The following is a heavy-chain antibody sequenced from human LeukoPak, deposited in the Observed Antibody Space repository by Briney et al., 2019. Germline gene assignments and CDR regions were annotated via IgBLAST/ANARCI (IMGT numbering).Heavy chain of an antibody. D-gene: IGHD3-22*01. CDR1: GGSISSYY. CDR2: IYYNGST. CDR3: ARGEYYYDSSGP. V-gene: IGHV4-59*08. Sequence: PSETLSLTCTVSGGSISSYYWSWIRQPPGKGLEWIGYIYYNGSTNYNPSLKSRVTISVDTSKNQFSLKLSSVTAADTAVYYCARGEYYYDSSGPWGQGTLVTVSS. J-gene: IGHJ5*02.